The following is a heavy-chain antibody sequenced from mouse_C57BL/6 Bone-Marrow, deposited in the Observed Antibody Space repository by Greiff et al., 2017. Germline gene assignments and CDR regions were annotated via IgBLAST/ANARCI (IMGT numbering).Heavy chain of an antibody. Sequence: EVKLVESGGDLVKPGGSLKLSCAASGFTFSSYGMSWVRQTPDKRLEWVATISSGGSYPYYPDSVKGRFTISRDNAKNTLYLQMSSLKSEDTAMYYCARLIYYGNYHTPGTEGYWGQGTTRTVSS. CDR2: ISSGGSYP. D-gene: IGHD2-1*01. CDR3: ARLIYYGNYHTPGTEGY. J-gene: IGHJ2*01. CDR1: GFTFSSYG. V-gene: IGHV5-6*01.